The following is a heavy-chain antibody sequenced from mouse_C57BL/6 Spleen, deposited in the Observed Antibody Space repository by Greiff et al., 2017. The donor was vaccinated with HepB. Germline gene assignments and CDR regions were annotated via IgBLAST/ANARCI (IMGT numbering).Heavy chain of an antibody. V-gene: IGHV1-80*01. J-gene: IGHJ3*01. D-gene: IGHD2-5*01. CDR1: GYAFSSYW. CDR3: ATADYSNLFAY. Sequence: VKLVESGAELVKPGASVKISCKASGYAFSSYWMNWVKQRPGKGLEWIGQIYPGDGDTNYNGKFKGKATLTADKSSSTAYMQLSSLTSEDSAVYFCATADYSNLFAYWGQGTLVTVSA. CDR2: IYPGDGDT.